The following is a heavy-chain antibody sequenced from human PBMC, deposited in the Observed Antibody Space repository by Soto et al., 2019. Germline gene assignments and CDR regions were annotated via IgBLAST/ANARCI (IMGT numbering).Heavy chain of an antibody. Sequence: QMQLVQSGPEVKKPGTSVKVSCKASGFTFTSSAVQWVRQARGQRLEWIGWIVVGSGNTNYAQKFQERVTITRDMSTSTAYMELSSLRSEDTAVYYCAADPLSNYYGSVAYYYGMDVWGQGTTVTVSS. CDR2: IVVGSGNT. D-gene: IGHD3-10*01. CDR3: AADPLSNYYGSVAYYYGMDV. V-gene: IGHV1-58*01. CDR1: GFTFTSSA. J-gene: IGHJ6*02.